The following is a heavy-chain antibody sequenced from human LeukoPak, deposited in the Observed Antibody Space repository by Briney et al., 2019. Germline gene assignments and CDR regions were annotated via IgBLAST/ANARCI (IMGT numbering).Heavy chain of an antibody. CDR2: INPNSGGT. D-gene: IGHD3-9*01. Sequence: ASVKVSCKASGYTFTGYYMHWVRQAPGQGLEWMGWINPNSGGTNYAQKFQGWVTMTRDTSISTAYMELSRLRSDDTAVYYCARAGYFDWSSSPKLPDYWGQGTLVTVSS. CDR1: GYTFTGYY. J-gene: IGHJ4*02. CDR3: ARAGYFDWSSSPKLPDY. V-gene: IGHV1-2*04.